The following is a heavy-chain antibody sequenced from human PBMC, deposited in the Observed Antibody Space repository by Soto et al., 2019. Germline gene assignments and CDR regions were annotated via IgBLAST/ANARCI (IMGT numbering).Heavy chain of an antibody. CDR3: ARVERGTATTVVDAFDI. CDR1: GGFVSSGSYY. J-gene: IGHJ3*02. V-gene: IGHV4-34*01. D-gene: IGHD1-1*01. CDR2: MSHSGGT. Sequence: QVQLQQWGAGLLKPSETLSLTCAVYGGFVSSGSYYWSWIRQPPGKGLEWIGEMSHSGGTHFNPSLNRRFTPSVDTSKNQFSLKMSSVTAADTALYYCARVERGTATTVVDAFDIWGPGTMVTVSS.